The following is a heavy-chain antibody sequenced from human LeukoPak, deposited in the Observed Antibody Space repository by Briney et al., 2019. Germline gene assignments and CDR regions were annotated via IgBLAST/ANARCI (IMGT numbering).Heavy chain of an antibody. CDR3: ARSRSYYDSSGPFDY. D-gene: IGHD3-22*01. CDR2: VNPNSGGT. J-gene: IGHJ4*02. Sequence: ASVKVSCKASGYTFTSYDINWVRQASGQGLEWMGWVNPNSGGTNYAQKFQGRVTMTRDTSISTAYMELSRLRSDDTAVYYCARSRSYYDSSGPFDYWGQGTLVTVSS. CDR1: GYTFTSYD. V-gene: IGHV1-2*02.